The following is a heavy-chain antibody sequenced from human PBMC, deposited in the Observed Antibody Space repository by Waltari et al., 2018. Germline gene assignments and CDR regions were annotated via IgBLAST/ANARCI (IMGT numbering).Heavy chain of an antibody. V-gene: IGHV4-34*01. CDR1: GGSFSGYY. Sequence: QVQLQQWGAGLLKPSETLSLTCAVYGGSFSGYYCSWIRTPPGKGLEWIGEINHSGSTNYNPSLKSRVTISVDTSKNQFSLKLSSVTAADTAVYYCARGLRGWYYHGGYYFDYWGQGTLVTVSS. CDR3: ARGLRGWYYHGGYYFDY. J-gene: IGHJ4*02. CDR2: INHSGST. D-gene: IGHD6-19*01.